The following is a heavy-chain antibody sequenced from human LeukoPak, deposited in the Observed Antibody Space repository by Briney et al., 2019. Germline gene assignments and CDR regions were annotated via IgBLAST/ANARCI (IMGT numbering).Heavy chain of an antibody. Sequence: PSETLSLTCAVYGGSFSGYCWSWIRQPPGKGLEWLGEINHSGSTNYNPSRKSRSPISVDPSKIQFSLRLSYVTAADTAVYYCARAPHYYDSSGYYNYYYYMDVWDKGTTVTVSS. CDR1: GGSFSGYC. CDR2: INHSGST. D-gene: IGHD3-22*01. V-gene: IGHV4-34*01. CDR3: ARAPHYYDSSGYYNYYYYMDV. J-gene: IGHJ6*03.